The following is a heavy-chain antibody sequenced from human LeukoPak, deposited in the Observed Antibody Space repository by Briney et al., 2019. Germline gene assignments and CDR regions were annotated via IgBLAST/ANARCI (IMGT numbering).Heavy chain of an antibody. CDR1: GFTLSTYT. J-gene: IGHJ4*02. CDR3: AKDLDNWGLVY. V-gene: IGHV3-9*03. Sequence: PGGSLRLSCAASGFTLSTYTMTWVRQAPGKGLEWVSGISWNSGSIGYADSVKGRFTISRDNAKNSLYLQMDSLRAEDMALYYCAKDLDNWGLVYWGQGTLVTVSS. CDR2: ISWNSGSI. D-gene: IGHD7-27*01.